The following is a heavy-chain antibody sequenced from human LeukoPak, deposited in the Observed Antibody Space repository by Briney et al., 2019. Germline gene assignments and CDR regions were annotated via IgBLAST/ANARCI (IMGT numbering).Heavy chain of an antibody. J-gene: IGHJ3*02. V-gene: IGHV3-64D*06. D-gene: IGHD3-9*01. CDR1: GFTFSRYA. CDR2: ISSSGGST. CDR3: VKSAGFDWLSPLDAFDI. Sequence: GGSLRLSCSGSGFTFSRYAMHWVRQAPWKELEYVSAISSSGGSTYYADSVKGRFTISRDNSKDTLYLQMSSLRAEDTTVYYCVKSAGFDWLSPLDAFDIWGQGTMVTVSS.